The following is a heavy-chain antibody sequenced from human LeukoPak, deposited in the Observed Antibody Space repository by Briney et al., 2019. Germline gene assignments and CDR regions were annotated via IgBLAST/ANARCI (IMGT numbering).Heavy chain of an antibody. V-gene: IGHV1-2*02. CDR2: INPNSGGT. Sequence: ASVKVSCKASGYTFTGYYMHWVQQAPGQGLEWMGWINPNSGGTNYAQKFQGRVTMTEDTSTDTAYMELSSLRSEDTAVYYCATGLQPASLFYWGYWGQGTLVTVSS. CDR1: GYTFTGYY. D-gene: IGHD5-24*01. J-gene: IGHJ4*02. CDR3: ATGLQPASLFYWGY.